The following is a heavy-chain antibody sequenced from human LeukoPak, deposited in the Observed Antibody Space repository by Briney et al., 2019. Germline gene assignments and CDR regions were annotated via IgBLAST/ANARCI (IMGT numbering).Heavy chain of an antibody. D-gene: IGHD3-3*01. Sequence: GGSLRLSCAASGFTFDDYGMSWVRQAPGKGLEWVSGINWNGGSTGYADSVKGRFTISRDNAKNTLYLQMNSLRAEDTAVYYCARAGPFTIFGVVTAFDPWGQGTLVTVSS. V-gene: IGHV3-20*04. J-gene: IGHJ5*02. CDR1: GFTFDDYG. CDR3: ARAGPFTIFGVVTAFDP. CDR2: INWNGGST.